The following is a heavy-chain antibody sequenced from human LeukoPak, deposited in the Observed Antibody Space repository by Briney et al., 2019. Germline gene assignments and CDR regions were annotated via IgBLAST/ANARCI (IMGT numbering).Heavy chain of an antibody. V-gene: IGHV3-9*01. J-gene: IGHJ4*02. CDR1: GFTFDDYA. D-gene: IGHD5-18*01. Sequence: GGSLRLFCAASGFTFDDYAMLWARQAPGKGLEWVSGLSWNSGSIGYADSVKGRFTISRDNAKNSLYLQMNSLRAEDTALYYCAKGTSSVYSYGNFDYWGQGTLVTVSS. CDR2: LSWNSGSI. CDR3: AKGTSSVYSYGNFDY.